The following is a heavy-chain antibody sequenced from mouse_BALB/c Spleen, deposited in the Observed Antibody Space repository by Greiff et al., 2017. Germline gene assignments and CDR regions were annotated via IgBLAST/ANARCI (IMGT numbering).Heavy chain of an antibody. CDR1: GFTFTDYY. CDR3: ARATTAHYFDY. J-gene: IGHJ2*01. Sequence: EVQVVESGGGLVQPGGSLRLSCATSGFTFTDYYMSWVRQPPGKALEWLGFIRNKANGYTTEYSASVKGRFTISRDNSQSILYLQMNTLRAEDSATYYCARATTAHYFDYWGQGTTLTVSS. CDR2: IRNKANGYTT. D-gene: IGHD1-2*01. V-gene: IGHV7-3*02.